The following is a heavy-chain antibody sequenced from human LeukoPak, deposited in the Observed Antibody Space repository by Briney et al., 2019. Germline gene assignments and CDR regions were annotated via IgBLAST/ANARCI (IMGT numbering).Heavy chain of an antibody. Sequence: ASVKVPCKVSGYTLTELSMHWVRQAPGKGLEWMGGFDPEDGETIYAQKFQGRVTMTEDTSTDTAYMELSSLRSEDTAVYYCATYLRETYYYDSSGYRPYFDYWGQGTLVTVSS. V-gene: IGHV1-24*01. CDR2: FDPEDGET. J-gene: IGHJ4*02. D-gene: IGHD3-22*01. CDR3: ATYLRETYYYDSSGYRPYFDY. CDR1: GYTLTELS.